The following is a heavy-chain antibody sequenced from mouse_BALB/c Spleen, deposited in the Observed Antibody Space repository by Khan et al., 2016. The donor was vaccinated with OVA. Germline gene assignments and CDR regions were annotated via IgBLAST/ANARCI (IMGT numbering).Heavy chain of an antibody. Sequence: QVQLQQSGPELVRPGVSVKISCKGSGYTFTDYAMYWVKKSHAKSLEWIGLISTYSGNTNYNQKFKGKATMTVDKSSSTAYMELARLTSEDSAIYYCARPAYDCYYDYWGQGTTLTVSS. CDR2: ISTYSGNT. D-gene: IGHD2-3*01. CDR3: ARPAYDCYYDY. J-gene: IGHJ2*01. CDR1: GYTFTDYA. V-gene: IGHV1S137*01.